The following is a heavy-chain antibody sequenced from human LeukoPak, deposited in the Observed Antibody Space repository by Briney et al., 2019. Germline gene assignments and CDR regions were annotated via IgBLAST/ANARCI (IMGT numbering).Heavy chain of an antibody. CDR1: GFTFSSYS. CDR3: ARAGEIDY. J-gene: IGHJ4*02. D-gene: IGHD7-27*01. CDR2: ISGSSSYI. V-gene: IGHV3-21*01. Sequence: GGSLRLSCAASGFTFSSYSMNWVRQAPGKGLEWVSSISGSSSYIYYADSVKGRFTISRDNAKNSLYLQMNSLRAEDTAVYHCARAGEIDYWGQGTLVTVSS.